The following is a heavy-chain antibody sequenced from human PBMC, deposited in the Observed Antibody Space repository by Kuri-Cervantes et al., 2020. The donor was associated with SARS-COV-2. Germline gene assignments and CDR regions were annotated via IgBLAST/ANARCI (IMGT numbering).Heavy chain of an antibody. D-gene: IGHD4-17*01. CDR3: ARDRGGDYGELDY. V-gene: IGHV3-23*01. Sequence: GGSLRLSCAASGFTFSSYAMSWVRQAPGKGLEWVSAISGSGGSTYYADSVKGRFTISRDNSKNTLYLQMNSLRAEDTAVYYCARDRGGDYGELDYWGQGTLVTVSS. J-gene: IGHJ4*02. CDR1: GFTFSSYA. CDR2: ISGSGGST.